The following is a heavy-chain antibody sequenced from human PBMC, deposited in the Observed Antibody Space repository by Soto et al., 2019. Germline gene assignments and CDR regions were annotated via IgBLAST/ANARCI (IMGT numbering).Heavy chain of an antibody. V-gene: IGHV3-11*03. Sequence: PGGSLRLSCAASGFTFSDHYMTWIRQAPGKGLEWVSYISSTGSYTNYADSVKGRFTISRDNAKNSLYLEMNSLRAEDTAVYYCAKSKELGVSAPDHWGQGTLVTVSS. CDR3: AKSKELGVSAPDH. D-gene: IGHD1-26*01. J-gene: IGHJ4*02. CDR2: ISSTGSYT. CDR1: GFTFSDHY.